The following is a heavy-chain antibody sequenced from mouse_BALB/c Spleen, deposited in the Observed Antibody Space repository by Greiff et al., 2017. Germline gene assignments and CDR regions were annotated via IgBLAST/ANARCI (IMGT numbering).Heavy chain of an antibody. CDR2: ISSGSSTI. CDR1: GFTFSSFG. D-gene: IGHD2-1*01. J-gene: IGHJ4*01. CDR3: ARRGNYPYAMDY. V-gene: IGHV5-17*02. Sequence: EVQVVESGGGLVQPGGSRKLSCAASGFTFSSFGMHWVRQAPEKGLEWVAYISSGSSTIYYADTVKGRFTISRDNPKNTLFLQMTSRRSEDTAMYYCARRGNYPYAMDYWGQGTSVTVSS.